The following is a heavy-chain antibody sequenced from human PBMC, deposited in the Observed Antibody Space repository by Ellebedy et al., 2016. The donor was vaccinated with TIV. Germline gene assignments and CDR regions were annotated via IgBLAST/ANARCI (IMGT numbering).Heavy chain of an antibody. Sequence: GGSLRLSCAASGFTFSSYSINWVRQAPGMGLEWVSFISSSSNDISYADSVKGRFTISRDNAKNSVYLQMNSLRVEDTAVYYCARDAHSSGWYGYYFDYWGQGTLVTVSS. CDR3: ARDAHSSGWYGYYFDY. V-gene: IGHV3-21*01. J-gene: IGHJ4*02. CDR2: ISSSSNDI. D-gene: IGHD6-19*01. CDR1: GFTFSSYS.